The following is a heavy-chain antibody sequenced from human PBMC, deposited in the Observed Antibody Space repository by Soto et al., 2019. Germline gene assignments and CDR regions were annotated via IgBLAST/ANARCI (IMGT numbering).Heavy chain of an antibody. CDR1: GGSFSGYC. Sequence: PSETLSLTCAVYGGSFSGYCWSWIRQPPGKGPEWIGEINHSGSTNYNPSLKSRVTISVGTSKNQFSLKLSSVTAADTAVYYCARGRATITYWYYYYGMDVWGQGTTVT. CDR2: INHSGST. CDR3: ARGRATITYWYYYYGMDV. D-gene: IGHD5-12*01. J-gene: IGHJ6*02. V-gene: IGHV4-34*01.